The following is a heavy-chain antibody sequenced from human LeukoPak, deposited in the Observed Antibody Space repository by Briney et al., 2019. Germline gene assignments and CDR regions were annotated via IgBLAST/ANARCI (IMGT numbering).Heavy chain of an antibody. D-gene: IGHD6-13*01. V-gene: IGHV1-2*02. CDR3: ARGGIAAAGRWVWPDRY. CDR1: GYTFTGYY. CDR2: INPNSGGT. J-gene: IGHJ4*02. Sequence: GASVKVSCKASGYTFTGYYMHWVRQAPGQGLEWMGWINPNSGGTNYAQKFQGRVTMTRDTSISTAYMELSRLRSDDTAVYYCARGGIAAAGRWVWPDRYWGQGNLVTVSS.